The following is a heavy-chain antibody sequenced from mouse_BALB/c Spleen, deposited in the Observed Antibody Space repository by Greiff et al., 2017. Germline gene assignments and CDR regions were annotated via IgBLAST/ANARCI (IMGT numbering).Heavy chain of an antibody. CDR2: IDPSDSYT. J-gene: IGHJ2*01. CDR3: ARCTTVVAKDY. D-gene: IGHD1-1*01. V-gene: IGHV1-69*02. CDR1: GYTFTSYW. Sequence: QVQLQQPGAELVKPGASVKLSCKASGYTFTSYWMHWVKQRPGQGLEWIGEIDPSDSYTNYNQKFKGKATLTVDKSSSTAYMQLSSMTSEDSAVYYCARCTTVVAKDYWGQGTTLTVSS.